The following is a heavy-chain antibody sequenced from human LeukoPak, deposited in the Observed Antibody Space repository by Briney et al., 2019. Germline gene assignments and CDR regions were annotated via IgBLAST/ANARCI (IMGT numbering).Heavy chain of an antibody. CDR3: AKALRQQLVLDY. V-gene: IGHV3-33*06. D-gene: IGHD6-13*01. Sequence: GGSLRLSCAASGFTFSSYGMHWVRQAPGKGLEWVAVIWYDGSNKYYADSVKGRFTISRDNSKNTLYLQMNSLRAEDTAVYYCAKALRQQLVLDYWGQGTLVAVSS. CDR1: GFTFSSYG. CDR2: IWYDGSNK. J-gene: IGHJ4*02.